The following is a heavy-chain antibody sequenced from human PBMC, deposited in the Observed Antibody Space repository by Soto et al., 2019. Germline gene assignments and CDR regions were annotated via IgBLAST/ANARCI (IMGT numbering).Heavy chain of an antibody. Sequence: GGSLRLSCAAAGFTFSSTAMSWVRQAPGKGPEWVSAISASGDNTFSADSVKGRFTISRDNTKNTLYLQMNSLRAEDTALYFCAKGGYKYGLDPWGQGTLVTVSS. CDR2: ISASGDNT. D-gene: IGHD5-18*01. V-gene: IGHV3-23*01. J-gene: IGHJ5*02. CDR1: GFTFSSTA. CDR3: AKGGYKYGLDP.